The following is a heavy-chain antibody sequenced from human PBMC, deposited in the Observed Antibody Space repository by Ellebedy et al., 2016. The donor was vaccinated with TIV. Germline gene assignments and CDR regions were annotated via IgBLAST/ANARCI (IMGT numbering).Heavy chain of an antibody. CDR1: GGTFSSYA. Sequence: ASVKVSCKASGGTFSSYAISWVRQAPGQGLEWMGGIIPILGIANYAQKFQGRVTITADKSTSTAYMELSSLRSEDTAVYYCARGLVVLRYLQKDRGYYYYMDVWGKGTTVTVSS. D-gene: IGHD3-9*01. CDR2: IIPILGIA. V-gene: IGHV1-69*10. J-gene: IGHJ6*03. CDR3: ARGLVVLRYLQKDRGYYYYMDV.